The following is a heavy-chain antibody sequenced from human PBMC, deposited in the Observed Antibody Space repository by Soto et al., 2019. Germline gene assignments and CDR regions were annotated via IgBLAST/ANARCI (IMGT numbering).Heavy chain of an antibody. V-gene: IGHV4-30-2*01. Sequence: PSETLSLTCAVSGGSISSGGYSWSWIRQPPGKGLEWIGYIYHSGSTYYNSSLKSRVTISVDMSKNQFSLKLSSVTAADTAVYYCARYRGATITFDYWGRGTLVTVSS. D-gene: IGHD1-26*01. CDR3: ARYRGATITFDY. CDR1: GGSISSGGYS. CDR2: IYHSGST. J-gene: IGHJ4*02.